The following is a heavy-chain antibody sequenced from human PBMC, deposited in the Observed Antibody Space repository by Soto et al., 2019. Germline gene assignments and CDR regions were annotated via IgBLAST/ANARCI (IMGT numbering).Heavy chain of an antibody. CDR1: GYTFTANY. V-gene: IGHV1-2*02. J-gene: IGHJ5*02. Sequence: ASVKVSCKASGYTFTANYIHWVRQAPGQGLEWMGWINSNSGGTKYAQNFQGRVTLTRDTSISTVYMDLSRLISDDTAVYYCARGTGTSWFDPWGQGTLVTVS. CDR2: INSNSGGT. CDR3: ARGTGTSWFDP. D-gene: IGHD1-7*01.